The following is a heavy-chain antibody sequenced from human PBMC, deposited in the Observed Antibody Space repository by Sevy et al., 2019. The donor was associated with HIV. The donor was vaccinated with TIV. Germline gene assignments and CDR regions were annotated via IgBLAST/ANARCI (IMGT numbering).Heavy chain of an antibody. CDR3: AREGDTVLVPTAVDAFDF. Sequence: GGSLRLSCSTSGFTFNSYWLTWVRQAPGKGLEWVSRIKTDGSSRDSADSVKGRFFISRDNAKNLVYLQMDSLRAEDTAVYYCAREGDTVLVPTAVDAFDFWGQGTMVTVSS. V-gene: IGHV3-74*01. D-gene: IGHD2-2*01. CDR1: GFTFNSYW. J-gene: IGHJ3*01. CDR2: IKTDGSSR.